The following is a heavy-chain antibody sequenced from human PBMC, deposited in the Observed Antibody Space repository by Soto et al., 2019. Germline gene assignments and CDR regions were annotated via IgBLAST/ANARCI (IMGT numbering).Heavy chain of an antibody. Sequence: GGSLRLSCAPSGFTFSNYGMHWIRQAPGKGLEWVALISYDGSNKYYADSVKGRFTISRDNTKNTLYLQMNSLRAEDSAVYYCAKDLHSSGWAAYNFDYWGQGTLVTVSS. V-gene: IGHV3-30*18. CDR3: AKDLHSSGWAAYNFDY. CDR2: ISYDGSNK. CDR1: GFTFSNYG. D-gene: IGHD6-25*01. J-gene: IGHJ4*02.